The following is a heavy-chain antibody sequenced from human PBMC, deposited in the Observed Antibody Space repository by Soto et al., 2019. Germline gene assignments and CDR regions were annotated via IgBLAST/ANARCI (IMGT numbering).Heavy chain of an antibody. J-gene: IGHJ4*02. CDR2: IYYGGRA. D-gene: IGHD1-26*01. CDR1: GDSFSSGDYY. CDR3: SRVPHDGTYYYFDY. Sequence: QVQLQESGPGLVKPSQTLSLTCTVSGDSFSSGDYYWAWIRQPPGTGLEWIGYIYYGGRAYYNPSLESRLTISIATCKSQFSLQLESVTAADTAVYYCSRVPHDGTYYYFDYWGQGILVTVSS. V-gene: IGHV4-30-4*01.